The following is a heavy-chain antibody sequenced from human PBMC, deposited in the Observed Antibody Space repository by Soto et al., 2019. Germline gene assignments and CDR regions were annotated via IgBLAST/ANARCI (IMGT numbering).Heavy chain of an antibody. J-gene: IGHJ2*01. V-gene: IGHV1-2*04. CDR2: VNPKRGDA. CDR1: GYKFTDYY. Sequence: QVLLVQSGAEVKKPGASVKVSCKASGYKFTDYYIHWVRQAPGQGPEWMGWVNPKRGDAVYAQKFKGWVTMTRDTATTTAYLEVNRLKSDDTAVYYGARDPGIPGRYWYFDLWGRGTLVTVSS. D-gene: IGHD1-20*01. CDR3: ARDPGIPGRYWYFDL.